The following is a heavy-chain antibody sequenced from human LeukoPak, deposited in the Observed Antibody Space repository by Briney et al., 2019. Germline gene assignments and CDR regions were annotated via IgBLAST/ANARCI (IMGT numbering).Heavy chain of an antibody. CDR3: ARDDNSGYYSGP. D-gene: IGHD3-22*01. V-gene: IGHV1-2*06. J-gene: IGHJ5*02. CDR2: INPSSGGT. CDR1: GYTFIDYY. Sequence: ASVKVSCKASGYTFIDYYMHWVRQAPGQGLEWMGRINPSSGGTNYAQKFQGRVTMTRDTSISTAYMELSRLRSDDTAEYYCARDDNSGYYSGPWGQGTLVTVSS.